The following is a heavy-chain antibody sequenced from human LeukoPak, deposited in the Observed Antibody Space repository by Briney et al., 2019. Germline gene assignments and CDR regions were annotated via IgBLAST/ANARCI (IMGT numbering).Heavy chain of an antibody. CDR3: ARDSPDIVVVVAATDAFDI. J-gene: IGHJ3*02. D-gene: IGHD2-15*01. Sequence: GGSLRLSCAASGFTFSSYSMNWVRQAPGKGLEWVSYISSSSSTIYDADSVKGRITICRDNAKNSLYLLMNSLRAEDTAVYYCARDSPDIVVVVAATDAFDIWGQGTMVTVSS. CDR1: GFTFSSYS. V-gene: IGHV3-48*01. CDR2: ISSSSSTI.